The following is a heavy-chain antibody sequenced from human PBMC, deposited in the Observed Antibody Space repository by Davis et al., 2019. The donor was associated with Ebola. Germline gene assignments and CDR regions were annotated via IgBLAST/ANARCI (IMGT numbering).Heavy chain of an antibody. CDR3: TRRDGGDQV. D-gene: IGHD2-21*02. CDR1: GFTFGDYA. Sequence: GESLKISCAASGFTFGDYAMSWVRQAPGKGLEWVGFIRSKAYGGTTEYAASVKGRFTISRDDSKSIAYLQMNSLKTEDTAVYYCTRRDGGDQVWGQGTLVTVSS. J-gene: IGHJ4*02. CDR2: IRSKAYGGTT. V-gene: IGHV3-49*04.